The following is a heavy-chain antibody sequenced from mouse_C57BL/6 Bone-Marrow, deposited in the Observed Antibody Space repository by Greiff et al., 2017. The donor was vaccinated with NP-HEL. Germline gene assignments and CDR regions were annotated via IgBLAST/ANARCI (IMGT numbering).Heavy chain of an antibody. D-gene: IGHD6-1*01. V-gene: IGHV5-15*01. CDR2: ISNLAYSI. Sequence: EVQVVESGGGLVQPGGSLKLSCAASGFTFSDYGMAWVRQAPRKGPEWVAFISNLAYSIYYADTVTGRFTISRENAKNTLYLEMSSLRSEDTAMYYCARRQPHWYFDVWGTGTTVTVSS. CDR1: GFTFSDYG. CDR3: ARRQPHWYFDV. J-gene: IGHJ1*03.